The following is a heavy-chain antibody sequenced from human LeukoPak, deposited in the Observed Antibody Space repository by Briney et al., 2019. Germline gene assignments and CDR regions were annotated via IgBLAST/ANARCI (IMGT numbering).Heavy chain of an antibody. D-gene: IGHD3-16*01. V-gene: IGHV1-2*02. Sequence: ASVKVSCKASGYTFTGYYMHWVRQAPGQGLEWMGWINPNSGGTNYAQKFQGRVTMTRDTSISTAYMELSRLRSDDTAVYYCARVRFEGDDAFDIWGQGTMVTVSS. CDR2: INPNSGGT. J-gene: IGHJ3*02. CDR3: ARVRFEGDDAFDI. CDR1: GYTFTGYY.